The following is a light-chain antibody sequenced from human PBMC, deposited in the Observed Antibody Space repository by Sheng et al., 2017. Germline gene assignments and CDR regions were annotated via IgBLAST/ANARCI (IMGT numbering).Light chain of an antibody. Sequence: EVVMTQSPATLSVSPGERATLSCRASQSVSSNLAWYQQKPGQAPXLLIYDATTRATGIPARFXGSGSGXEFTLTISSLQSEDFAVYYCQQYNNWRTFGQGTKVE. J-gene: IGKJ1*01. CDR1: QSVSSN. CDR3: QQYNNWRT. CDR2: DAT. V-gene: IGKV3-15*01.